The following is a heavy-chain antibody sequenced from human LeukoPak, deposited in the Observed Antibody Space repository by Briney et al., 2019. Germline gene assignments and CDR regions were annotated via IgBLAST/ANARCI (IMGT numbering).Heavy chain of an antibody. CDR3: ARHKVSSWPNYYLDV. Sequence: SETLSLTCTVSGGSISSYYWSWIRQPPGKGLEWIGYIYYTGNTNYSPSLKSRVTISVDTSNNQFSLKLSSVTAADTAVYYCARHKVSSWPNYYLDVWGKGTTVTVSS. J-gene: IGHJ6*03. CDR2: IYYTGNT. D-gene: IGHD6-13*01. CDR1: GGSISSYY. V-gene: IGHV4-59*08.